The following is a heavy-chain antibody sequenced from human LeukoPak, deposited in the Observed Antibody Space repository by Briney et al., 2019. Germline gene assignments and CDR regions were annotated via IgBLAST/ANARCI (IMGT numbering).Heavy chain of an antibody. CDR2: IYYSGST. CDR1: GGSISSYY. CDR3: AMLVGYSSDY. Sequence: SETLSLTCTVSGGSISSYYWSWIRQLPGKGLEWIGYIYYSGSTNYNPSLKSRVTISVDTSKNQFSLKLSSVTAADTAVYYCAMLVGYSSDYWGQGTLVTVSS. D-gene: IGHD6-13*01. J-gene: IGHJ4*02. V-gene: IGHV4-59*01.